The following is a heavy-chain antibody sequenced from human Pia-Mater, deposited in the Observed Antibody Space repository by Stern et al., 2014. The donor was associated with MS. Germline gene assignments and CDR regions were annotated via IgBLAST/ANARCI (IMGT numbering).Heavy chain of an antibody. Sequence: VQLVESGAEVKKPGASVKVSCKASGYTFTSYGISWVRQAPGQGLEWMGWISAYNGNTNYAQKFQGRVTMTTDTSTSTAYMELRSLRSDDTAVYYCARDSGYSSSWYPWYFDYWGQGTLVTVSS. D-gene: IGHD6-13*01. CDR3: ARDSGYSSSWYPWYFDY. J-gene: IGHJ4*02. CDR2: ISAYNGNT. CDR1: GYTFTSYG. V-gene: IGHV1-18*01.